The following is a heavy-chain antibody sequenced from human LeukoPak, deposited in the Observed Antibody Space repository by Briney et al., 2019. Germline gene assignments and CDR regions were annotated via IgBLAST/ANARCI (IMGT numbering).Heavy chain of an antibody. CDR2: IYYSGST. CDR1: GFTFSNPW. D-gene: IGHD3-10*01. J-gene: IGHJ6*02. Sequence: TGGSLRLSCAASGFTFSNPWMSWVRQPPGKGLEWIGSIYYSGSTYYNPSLKSRVTISVDTSKNQFSLKLSSVTAADTAVYYCARLREGSGSYYNPAHYYYYYGMDVWGQGTTVTVSS. V-gene: IGHV4-38-2*01. CDR3: ARLREGSGSYYNPAHYYYYYGMDV.